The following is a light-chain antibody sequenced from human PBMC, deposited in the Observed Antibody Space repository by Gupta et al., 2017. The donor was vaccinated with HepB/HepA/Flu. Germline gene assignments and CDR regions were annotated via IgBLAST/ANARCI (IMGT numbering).Light chain of an antibody. Sequence: QSVLTQPPSVSGAPGQRVTISCTGSSSNIGAGYDVHWYQQLPGTAPKLLISGDNNRPSGVPERFSDSKSGTSASLAITGLQAEDEADYYCQSYDSSLNDYVFGTGTKVTVL. CDR1: SSNIGAGYD. J-gene: IGLJ1*01. V-gene: IGLV1-40*01. CDR3: QSYDSSLNDYV. CDR2: GDN.